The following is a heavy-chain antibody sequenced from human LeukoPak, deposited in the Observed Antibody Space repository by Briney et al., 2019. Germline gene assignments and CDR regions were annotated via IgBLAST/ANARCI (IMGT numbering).Heavy chain of an antibody. J-gene: IGHJ4*02. D-gene: IGHD4-17*01. CDR3: ARLASDYGDHKTRNPLDY. CDR2: IYPGDSDT. Sequence: GESLKISCKGSGYSFTSYWIGWVRQLPGKGLEWMGIIYPGDSDTRYSPSFQGQVTISADKSISTAYLQWSSLKASDTAMYYCARLASDYGDHKTRNPLDYWGQGTLVTVSP. V-gene: IGHV5-51*01. CDR1: GYSFTSYW.